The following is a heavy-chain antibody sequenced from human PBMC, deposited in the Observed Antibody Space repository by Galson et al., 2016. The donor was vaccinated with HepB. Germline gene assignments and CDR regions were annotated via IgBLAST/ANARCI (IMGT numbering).Heavy chain of an antibody. CDR2: IGRSGSPI. V-gene: IGHV3-48*03. D-gene: IGHD1-26*01. Sequence: KGLEWVSYIGRSGSPIYYADSVQGRFTISRDNAKNSLYLQMNSLRAEDTAVYYCARDVVGAAFDSWGQGTLVTVSS. J-gene: IGHJ4*02. CDR3: ARDVVGAAFDS.